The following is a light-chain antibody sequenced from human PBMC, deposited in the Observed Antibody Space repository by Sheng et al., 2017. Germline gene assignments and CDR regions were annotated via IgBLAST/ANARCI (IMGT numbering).Light chain of an antibody. CDR1: QSVNHN. V-gene: IGKV3-15*01. CDR2: GAS. J-gene: IGKJ2*01. CDR3: QQYNNWPQT. Sequence: EIVMTQSPATLSVSPGERATLSCRASQSVNHNLAWYQQRPGQAPRLLIHGASTRTTGIPARFSGSGSGTEFTLTITSLQSEDFALYYCQQYNNWPQTFGQGTKLEIK.